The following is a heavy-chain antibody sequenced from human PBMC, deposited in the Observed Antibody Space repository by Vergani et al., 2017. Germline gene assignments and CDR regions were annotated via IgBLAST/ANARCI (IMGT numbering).Heavy chain of an antibody. CDR2: ISGDGSST. Sequence: EEQLLESGGDLVQPGGSLRLSCAASGLTFSRYAMTWVRQAPGKGLEWVSAISGDGSSTYSVDSVRGRFTTYQDSSTNTVYLQMNSLRVEDTAVYFCGKDLGLHGSTFPSGPLDVWGQGTTVTVSS. J-gene: IGHJ6*02. D-gene: IGHD5-24*01. CDR3: GKDLGLHGSTFPSGPLDV. V-gene: IGHV3-23*01. CDR1: GLTFSRYA.